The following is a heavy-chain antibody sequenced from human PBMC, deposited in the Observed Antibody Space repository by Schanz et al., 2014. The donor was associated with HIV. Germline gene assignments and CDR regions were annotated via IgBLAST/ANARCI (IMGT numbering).Heavy chain of an antibody. CDR3: ARGTMVRGVIRGSYYYGMDV. CDR1: GYTFTNND. Sequence: QVQLVQSGAEVKKPGASVKVSCKASGYTFTNNDINWVRQATGQGLEWMGWMNPNSGNTGYAQKFQGRVTMTRNTSISTAYMELSSLRSEDTAVYYCARGTMVRGVIRGSYYYGMDVWGQGTTVTVSS. D-gene: IGHD3-10*01. CDR2: MNPNSGNT. V-gene: IGHV1-8*01. J-gene: IGHJ6*02.